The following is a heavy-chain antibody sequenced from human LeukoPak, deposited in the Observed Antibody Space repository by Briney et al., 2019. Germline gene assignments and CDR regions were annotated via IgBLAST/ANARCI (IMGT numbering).Heavy chain of an antibody. J-gene: IGHJ5*02. CDR2: IYYSGST. CDR3: ARQYGSGSYYNWFDP. V-gene: IGHV4-30-4*01. D-gene: IGHD3-10*01. CDR1: GGSISSGDYY. Sequence: SRTLSLTCTVSGGSISSGDYYWSWISQPPGKGLEWIGYIYYSGSTYYNPSLKSRVTISVDTSKNQFSLKLSSVTAADTAVYYCARQYGSGSYYNWFDPWGQGTLVTVSS.